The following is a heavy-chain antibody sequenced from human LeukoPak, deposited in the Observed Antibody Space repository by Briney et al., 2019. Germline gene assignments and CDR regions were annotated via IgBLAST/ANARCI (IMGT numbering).Heavy chain of an antibody. Sequence: ASVKVSCKASGYTFTSYGISWVRQAPGQGLEWMGWIRAYNGNTNYAQKLQGRVTMTTDTFTSTAYMELRSLRSDDTAVYYCARSYDFWSGYYGNWFDPWGQGTLVTVSS. CDR3: ARSYDFWSGYYGNWFDP. CDR1: GYTFTSYG. D-gene: IGHD3-3*01. V-gene: IGHV1-18*01. CDR2: IRAYNGNT. J-gene: IGHJ5*02.